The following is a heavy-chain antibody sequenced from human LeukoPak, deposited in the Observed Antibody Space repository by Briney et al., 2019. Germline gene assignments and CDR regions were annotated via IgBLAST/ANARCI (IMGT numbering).Heavy chain of an antibody. J-gene: IGHJ4*02. V-gene: IGHV4-39*07. CDR2: IYYSGTT. D-gene: IGHD5-12*01. CDR3: ARVSGYDWESFYDY. CDR1: GGSISSDNYY. Sequence: SETLSLTCTVSGGSISSDNYYWGWIRQPPGKGLEWIGSIYYSGTTYYNPSLKSRVTISVDTSKNQFSLKLSSVTAADTAMYYCARVSGYDWESFYDYWGQGSLVTVSS.